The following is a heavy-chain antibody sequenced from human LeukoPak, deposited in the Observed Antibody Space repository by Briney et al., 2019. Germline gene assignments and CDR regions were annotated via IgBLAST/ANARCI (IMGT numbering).Heavy chain of an antibody. D-gene: IGHD2-2*01. V-gene: IGHV4-34*01. J-gene: IGHJ6*03. CDR3: ARVVVVEPSALSKRNYYYNMDV. Sequence: SETLSLTCAVYGGSLTGYYWTWIRQPPGKGLEWIGDINHSGSTNLNPSFESRGTISVDTSKNQLSLRMNSVTAADTAVYFRARVVVVEPSALSKRNYYYNMDVWGKGTTIIVSS. CDR1: GGSLTGYY. CDR2: INHSGST.